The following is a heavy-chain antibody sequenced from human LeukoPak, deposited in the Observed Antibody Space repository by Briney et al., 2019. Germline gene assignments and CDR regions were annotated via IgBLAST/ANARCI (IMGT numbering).Heavy chain of an antibody. D-gene: IGHD2-15*01. V-gene: IGHV1-18*01. J-gene: IGHJ4*02. CDR1: GYTFTRYG. CDR3: ARVPYCSGGSCYFRSHFDY. CDR2: ISAFNDNT. Sequence: ASLKVSCKASGYTFTRYGISWVRQAPGQGLEWMGWISAFNDNTNYAQKLQGRVTMTTDTSTSTAYMELRSLRSDDTAVYYCARVPYCSGGSCYFRSHFDYWDQGTLVTVSS.